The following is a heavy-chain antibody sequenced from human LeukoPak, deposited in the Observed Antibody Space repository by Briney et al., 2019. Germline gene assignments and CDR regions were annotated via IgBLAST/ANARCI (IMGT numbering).Heavy chain of an antibody. D-gene: IGHD4-17*01. J-gene: IGHJ3*02. CDR1: GFTLSRYW. CDR3: ARYGTDPFDI. V-gene: IGHV3-74*01. Sequence: GGSLRLSCAASGFTLSRYWMHWVRQAPGKGLVWVSRINNDGSNTYYADSVKGRFTISRDNAKNTLYLQMDGLRAEDTALYYCARYGTDPFDIWGQRTLVTVSS. CDR2: INNDGSNT.